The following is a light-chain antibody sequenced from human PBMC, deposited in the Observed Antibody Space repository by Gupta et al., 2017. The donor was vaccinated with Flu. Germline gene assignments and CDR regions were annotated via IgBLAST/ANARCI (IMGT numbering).Light chain of an antibody. CDR1: QTIDNY. Sequence: DIQMTQSPSSLSASVGAKVTITCRASQTIDNYLNWYRQKPGEAPKLLIYGASTLQSGVPLRFSGSGSGTVFALTISSLQPEDFATYHCHQTYSTPHTFGQGTKLEIK. CDR3: HQTYSTPHT. J-gene: IGKJ2*01. V-gene: IGKV1-39*01. CDR2: GAS.